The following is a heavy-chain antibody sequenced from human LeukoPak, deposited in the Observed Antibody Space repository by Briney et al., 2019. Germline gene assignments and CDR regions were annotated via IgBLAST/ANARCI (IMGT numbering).Heavy chain of an antibody. J-gene: IGHJ4*02. CDR3: AKVKWSKSSGSPSDY. V-gene: IGHV3-9*03. CDR1: GFTFDDYA. D-gene: IGHD1-26*01. Sequence: PGRSLRLSCAASGFTFDDYAMHWVRQAPGKGLEWVSGISWNSGVIGYADSVKGRFTISRDNAKNSLYLQMNSLRPEDMALYYCAKVKWSKSSGSPSDYWGQGTLVTVSS. CDR2: ISWNSGVI.